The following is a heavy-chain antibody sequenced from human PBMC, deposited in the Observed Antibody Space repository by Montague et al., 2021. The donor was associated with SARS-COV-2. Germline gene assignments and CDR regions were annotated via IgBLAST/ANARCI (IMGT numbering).Heavy chain of an antibody. CDR3: ARAPIYRSSWHAYFDD. CDR1: GDSMNNYY. J-gene: IGHJ4*02. V-gene: IGHV4-59*01. D-gene: IGHD6-13*01. Sequence: SETLSLTCTVSGDSMNNYYWSWIRQPPGKGLEWIGYINYSGSTHYNPSLQSRVTLSKDTSKNQFSLRLTSVTAADTAMYFCARAPIYRSSWHAYFDDWGQGTMVTVSS. CDR2: INYSGST.